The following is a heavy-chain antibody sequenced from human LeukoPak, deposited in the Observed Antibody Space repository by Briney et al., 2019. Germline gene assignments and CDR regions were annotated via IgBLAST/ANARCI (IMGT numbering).Heavy chain of an antibody. CDR2: IYSSGTT. J-gene: IGHJ4*02. Sequence: SEILSLTCTVSGYSISSGYYWGWIRQPPGKGLEWIGYIYSSGTTNYNPSLKSRVTISIDTSKNQFSLKLSSVTAADTAVYYCARSGSHLWFGELSLSYWGQGTLVTVSS. CDR3: ARSGSHLWFGELSLSY. CDR1: GYSISSGYY. V-gene: IGHV4-61*01. D-gene: IGHD3-10*01.